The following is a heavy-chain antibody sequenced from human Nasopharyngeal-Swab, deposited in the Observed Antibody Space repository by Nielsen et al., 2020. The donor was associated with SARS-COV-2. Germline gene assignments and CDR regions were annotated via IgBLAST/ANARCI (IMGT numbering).Heavy chain of an antibody. CDR2: INHSGST. CDR3: ARHSPSSNYDFWSGYQYYYYGMDV. Sequence: SQTLSLTCAVYGGSFSGYYWSWIRQPPGKGLEWIGEINHSGSTNYNPSLKSRVTISVDTSKNQFSLKLSSVTAADTAVYYCARHSPSSNYDFWSGYQYYYYGMDVWGQGTTVTVSS. D-gene: IGHD3-3*01. J-gene: IGHJ6*02. V-gene: IGHV4-34*01. CDR1: GGSFSGYY.